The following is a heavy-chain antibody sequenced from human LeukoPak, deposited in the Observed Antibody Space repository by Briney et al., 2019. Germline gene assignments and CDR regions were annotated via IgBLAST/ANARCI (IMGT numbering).Heavy chain of an antibody. CDR3: ARGTGSMDV. CDR1: GGSFSGYY. V-gene: IGHV4-34*01. CDR2: INHSGST. J-gene: IGHJ6*03. Sequence: SETLSLTCAVYGGSFSGYYWSWIRQPPGKGLEWIGGINHSGSTNYNPSLKSRVTMSVDASKNQFSLKLSSVTAADTAVYYCARGTGSMDVWGKGTTVTVSS. D-gene: IGHD3-10*01.